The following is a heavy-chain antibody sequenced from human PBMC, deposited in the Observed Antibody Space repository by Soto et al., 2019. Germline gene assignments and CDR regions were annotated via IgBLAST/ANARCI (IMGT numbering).Heavy chain of an antibody. CDR2: INSDGSSA. Sequence: GGSLRLSCAASGFTFSSYCMHWVRQAPGNGLVWLSRINSDGSSATYADSVKGRFTISRDKAKSTLYLQMNSLRAEDTAMYYCAIAPRYGMDVWGQGITVTVSS. CDR3: AIAPRYGMDV. V-gene: IGHV3-74*01. J-gene: IGHJ6*02. CDR1: GFTFSSYC.